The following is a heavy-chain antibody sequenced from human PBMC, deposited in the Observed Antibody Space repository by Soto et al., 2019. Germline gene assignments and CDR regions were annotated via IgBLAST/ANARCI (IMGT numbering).Heavy chain of an antibody. CDR2: ISGTRGRQRNT. J-gene: IGHJ4*02. D-gene: IGHD3-22*01. Sequence: PGGSLRLSCAASGFIFSDYAMTWVRQAPGRGLEWVSTISGTRGRQRNTFYTASVKGRFTVTRDNSKNTLFLQMSSLRSEDTAVYYCARDLYYYDSSGYSPPFDYWGQGTLVTVSS. CDR1: GFIFSDYA. V-gene: IGHV3-23*01. CDR3: ARDLYYYDSSGYSPPFDY.